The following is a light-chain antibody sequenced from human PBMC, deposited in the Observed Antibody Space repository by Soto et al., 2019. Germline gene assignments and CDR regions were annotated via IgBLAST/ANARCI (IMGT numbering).Light chain of an antibody. Sequence: QSVLTQSPSASGTPGQRVSISCSGSSSNIGSNTVSWYQHVPGTAPKLLIYSNDQRPSAVPGRFSGSKSGSSASLAISGLQSEDEAYSYCATWDDSLNVVFGGGTKLTVL. CDR3: ATWDDSLNVV. V-gene: IGLV1-44*01. J-gene: IGLJ3*02. CDR1: SSNIGSNT. CDR2: SND.